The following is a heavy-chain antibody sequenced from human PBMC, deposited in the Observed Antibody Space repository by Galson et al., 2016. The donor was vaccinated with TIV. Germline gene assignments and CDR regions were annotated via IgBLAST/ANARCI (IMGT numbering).Heavy chain of an antibody. CDR1: TIHFSSFA. J-gene: IGHJ6*02. CDR2: ISYDSVHT. CDR3: ASPRHGGFLRFSMDV. D-gene: IGHD3-3*01. Sequence: LRLSCAASTIHFSSFAMHWVRQAPGRGLEWVAVISYDSVHTYYADSVKGRFTISRDNSKNTLYLQMNSLRAEDTAVYYCASPRHGGFLRFSMDVWGQGTTVTVS. V-gene: IGHV3-30*04.